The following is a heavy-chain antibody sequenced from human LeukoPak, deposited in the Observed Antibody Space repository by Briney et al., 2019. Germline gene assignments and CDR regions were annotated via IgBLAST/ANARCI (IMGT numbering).Heavy chain of an antibody. Sequence: QAGGSLRLSCAASGFTFTSYGMTWVCQAPGKGLEWVSSMNGGGSTYYADSVKGRFTISRDTSKNTLYLQMSSLRAEDTAVYYCTSDYPYYYFYMDVWGKGATVTVSS. CDR3: TSDYPYYYFYMDV. D-gene: IGHD4-11*01. CDR1: GFTFTSYG. V-gene: IGHV3-23*01. J-gene: IGHJ6*03. CDR2: MNGGGST.